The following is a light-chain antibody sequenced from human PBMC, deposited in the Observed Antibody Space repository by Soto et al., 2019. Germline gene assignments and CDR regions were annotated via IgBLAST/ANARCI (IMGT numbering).Light chain of an antibody. CDR1: SSNIGSNP. J-gene: IGLJ2*01. CDR3: AAWDDGLNGVV. V-gene: IGLV1-44*01. CDR2: SND. Sequence: QAVVTQPPSASGTPGQRVTISCSGRSSNIGSNPVNWYQQLPGTAPKLLIYSNDQRPSGVPDRFSGSKSGTSASLAISGLQSEDEGDYYCAAWDDGLNGVVFGGGTQLTVL.